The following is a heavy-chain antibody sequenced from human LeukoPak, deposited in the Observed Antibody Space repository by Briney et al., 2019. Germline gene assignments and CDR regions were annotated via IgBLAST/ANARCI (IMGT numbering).Heavy chain of an antibody. CDR2: IWYDGSNK. CDR1: GFTFSSYG. J-gene: IGHJ4*02. CDR3: ARDKLGRGVITATIDY. D-gene: IGHD3-10*01. Sequence: PGRSLRLSCAASGFTFSSYGMHWVRQAPGKGLEWVAVIWYDGSNKYYADSVKGRFTISRDNPKNTLYLQMNSLRAEDTAVYYCARDKLGRGVITATIDYWGQGTLVTVSS. V-gene: IGHV3-33*01.